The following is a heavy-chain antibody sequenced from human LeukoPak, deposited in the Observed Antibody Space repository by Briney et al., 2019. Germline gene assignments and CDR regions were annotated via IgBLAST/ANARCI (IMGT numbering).Heavy chain of an antibody. J-gene: IGHJ4*02. CDR1: GFTFSNYA. V-gene: IGHV3-23*01. CDR2: LSGNGGST. D-gene: IGHD6-13*01. CDR3: ARDRPQLVPTPSDY. Sequence: GGSLRLSCAASGFTFSNYAMSWVRQAPGKGLEWVSTLSGNGGSTFYADSVKGRFTISRDNSKNTLYLQMNSLRADDTAVYYCARDRPQLVPTPSDYWGQGTLVTVSS.